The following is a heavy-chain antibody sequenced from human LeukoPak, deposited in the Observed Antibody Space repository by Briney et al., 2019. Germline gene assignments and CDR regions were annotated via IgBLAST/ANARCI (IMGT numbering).Heavy chain of an antibody. CDR3: ARVLGYSVYIRLDY. D-gene: IGHD5/OR15-5a*01. CDR1: GYTFTDYY. CDR2: ISPNSGGT. Sequence: GASVKVSCKASGYTFTDYYIHWVRQAPGQGLEWVGWISPNSGGTNYAQKFQGRVTMTRDTSISTAYMELTWLRFDDTAMYYCARVLGYSVYIRLDYWGQGTLVTVSS. V-gene: IGHV1-2*02. J-gene: IGHJ4*02.